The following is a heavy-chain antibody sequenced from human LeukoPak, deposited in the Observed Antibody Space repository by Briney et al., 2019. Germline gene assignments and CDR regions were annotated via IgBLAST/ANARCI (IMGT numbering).Heavy chain of an antibody. V-gene: IGHV4-4*07. J-gene: IGHJ5*02. CDR1: EGSISSYY. CDR3: ARGGGSYCSRTSCSDNWFDP. D-gene: IGHD2-2*01. CDR2: IYTSGST. Sequence: SETLSLSCTVSEGSISSYYWSWIRQPAGKGLEWIGRIYTSGSTNYNPSLKSRVTMSVDTSKNQFSLNLNSVTAADTAVYYCARGGGSYCSRTSCSDNWFDPWGQGTLVTVSS.